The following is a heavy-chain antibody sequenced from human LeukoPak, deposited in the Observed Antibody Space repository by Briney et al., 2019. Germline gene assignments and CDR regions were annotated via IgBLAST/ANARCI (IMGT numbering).Heavy chain of an antibody. CDR2: ITPILGIA. J-gene: IGHJ4*02. D-gene: IGHD5-18*01. CDR3: ARDYSVDTAMVPDY. CDR1: GGTFSSYA. Sequence: GASVKVSCKASGGTFSSYAISWVRQAPGQGLEWMGRITPILGIANYAQKFQGRVTITADKSTSTAYMELSSLRPEDTAVYYCARDYSVDTAMVPDYWGQGTLVTVSS. V-gene: IGHV1-69*04.